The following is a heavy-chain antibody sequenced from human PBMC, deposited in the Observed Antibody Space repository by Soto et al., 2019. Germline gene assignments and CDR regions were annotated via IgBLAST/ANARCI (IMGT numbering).Heavy chain of an antibody. D-gene: IGHD2-15*01. CDR1: GGSFSGYY. V-gene: IGHV4-34*01. J-gene: IGHJ3*02. CDR3: ARLGYGLVVVAAFDAFDI. CDR2: INHSGST. Sequence: PSETLSLTCAVYGGSFSGYYWSWIRQPPGKGLEWTGEINHSGSTNYNPSLKSRVTISVDTSKNQFSLKLSSVTAADTAVYYCARLGYGLVVVAAFDAFDIWGQGTMVTVSS.